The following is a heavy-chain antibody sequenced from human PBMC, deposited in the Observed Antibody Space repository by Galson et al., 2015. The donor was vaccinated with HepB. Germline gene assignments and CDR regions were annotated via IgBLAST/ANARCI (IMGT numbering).Heavy chain of an antibody. Sequence: LTCAVSGVSFSDYYWTWIRQAPGKGLEWVAIVWYDATYKYYADSVKGRFTISRDNSKNTLYLQMNSLRAEDTAVYYCARMAGGSSGYNYFVPEFYFDYWGQGTLLTVSS. D-gene: IGHD3-22*01. V-gene: IGHV3-33*08. CDR1: GVSFSDYY. CDR2: VWYDATYK. CDR3: ARMAGGSSGYNYFVPEFYFDY. J-gene: IGHJ4*02.